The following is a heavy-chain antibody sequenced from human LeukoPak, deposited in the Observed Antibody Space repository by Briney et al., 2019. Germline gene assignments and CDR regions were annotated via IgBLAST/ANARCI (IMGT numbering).Heavy chain of an antibody. CDR3: ARGGSTVTYNWFDP. CDR1: GGSISSYY. V-gene: IGHV4-59*01. D-gene: IGHD4-17*01. Sequence: SETLSLTCIVSGGSISSYYWSWIRQPPGKGLEWIGYIYYSGSTNYKPSLKSRVTISVDTSKNQFSLKLSSVTAADTAVYYCARGGSTVTYNWFDPWGQGTLVTVSS. CDR2: IYYSGST. J-gene: IGHJ5*02.